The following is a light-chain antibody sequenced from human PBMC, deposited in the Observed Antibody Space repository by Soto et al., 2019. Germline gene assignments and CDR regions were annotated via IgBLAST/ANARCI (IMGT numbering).Light chain of an antibody. Sequence: QSASVSGSPGQSITISCAGTSSDFGSYNRVSWYQQHPGKAPKLIIYEGSNRPSGISNRYSGSKSGNTASLTISGLQAEDEADYYCFSYAGGVTSVFGAGTKVTVL. V-gene: IGLV2-23*01. CDR2: EGS. J-gene: IGLJ1*01. CDR3: FSYAGGVTSV. CDR1: SSDFGSYNR.